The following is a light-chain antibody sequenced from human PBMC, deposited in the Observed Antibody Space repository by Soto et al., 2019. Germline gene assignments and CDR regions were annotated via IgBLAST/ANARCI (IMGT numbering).Light chain of an antibody. CDR1: QGVSRK. J-gene: IGKJ4*01. Sequence: EIGMTQSPATLSVAPGERVTLSCRASQGVSRKLAWYQHKSGQAPRLLISGASAGATGSPARFSGSGSGTEFTLTISSLQSEDCAIYYCQQYHTWPITFGGGTKVEIK. CDR3: QQYHTWPIT. CDR2: GAS. V-gene: IGKV3-15*01.